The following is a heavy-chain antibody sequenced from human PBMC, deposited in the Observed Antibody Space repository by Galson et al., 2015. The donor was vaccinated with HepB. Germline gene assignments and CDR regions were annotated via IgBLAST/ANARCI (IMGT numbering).Heavy chain of an antibody. CDR2: LNPNSGGT. CDR1: GYTFTGYY. CDR3: ARDGGAVAGIGPDPGPIQH. Sequence: SVKVSCKASGYTFTGYYMHWLRQAPGQGLEWMGRLNPNSGGTNYAQKFQGRVTMTRETSISTAYMELSRLRSDDTAVYYCARDGGAVAGIGPDPGPIQHWVQGTLVTVSS. J-gene: IGHJ1*01. V-gene: IGHV1-2*06. D-gene: IGHD6-19*01.